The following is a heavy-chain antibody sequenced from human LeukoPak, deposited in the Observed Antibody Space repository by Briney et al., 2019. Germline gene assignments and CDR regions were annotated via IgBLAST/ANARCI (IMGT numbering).Heavy chain of an antibody. J-gene: IGHJ4*02. V-gene: IGHV4-31*03. Sequence: SETLSLTCTVSGGSISSGGYYWSWIRQHPGKGLEWIGYIYYSGSTYYNPSLKSRVTISVDTSKNQFSLKLSSVTAADTAVYYCARDWYSSSWYDYWGQGTLVTVSS. CDR1: GGSISSGGYY. CDR3: ARDWYSSSWYDY. D-gene: IGHD6-13*01. CDR2: IYYSGST.